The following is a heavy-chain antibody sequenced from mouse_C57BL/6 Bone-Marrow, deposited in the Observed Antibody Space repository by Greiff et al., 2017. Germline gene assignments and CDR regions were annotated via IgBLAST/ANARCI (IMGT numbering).Heavy chain of an antibody. Sequence: VKLMESGPGLVAPSQSLSITCTVSGFSLTSYGVDWVRQPPGKGLEWLGVIWGGGSTNYNSALMFRLSISKDNSKIQVFLKMNSLQTDDTAMYYCAKHEAVWDYDEAWFAYWGQGTLVTVSA. CDR3: AKHEAVWDYDEAWFAY. D-gene: IGHD2-4*01. V-gene: IGHV2-9*01. J-gene: IGHJ3*01. CDR1: GFSLTSYG. CDR2: IWGGGST.